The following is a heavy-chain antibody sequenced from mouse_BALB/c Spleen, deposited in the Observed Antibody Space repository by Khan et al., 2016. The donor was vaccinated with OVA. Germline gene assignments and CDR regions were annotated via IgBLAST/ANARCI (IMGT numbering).Heavy chain of an antibody. V-gene: IGHV9-3-1*01. CDR1: GYTFTNYG. CDR2: INTYTGEP. D-gene: IGHD2-14*01. CDR3: ERGGYAGSMEY. Sequence: SGPELKKPGETVKISCKASGYTFTNYGMNWVKQAPGKGLKWMGFINTYTGEPTYADDFKGRFAFSLETSASTAYLQIHNLKNEDTSTYFCERGGYAGSMEYWGQGTSVTVSS. J-gene: IGHJ4*01.